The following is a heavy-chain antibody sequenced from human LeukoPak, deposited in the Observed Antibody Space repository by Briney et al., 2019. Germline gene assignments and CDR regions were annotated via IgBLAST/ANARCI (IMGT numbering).Heavy chain of an antibody. CDR2: ISYDGSNK. D-gene: IGHD6-13*01. J-gene: IGHJ4*02. CDR3: AKDKGSSSWPIFDY. V-gene: IGHV3-30*18. Sequence: GGSLRPSCAASGFTFSSYGMHWVRQAPGKGLEWVAVISYDGSNKYYADSVKGRFTISRDNSKNTLYLQMNSLRAEDTAVYYCAKDKGSSSWPIFDYWGQGTLVTVSS. CDR1: GFTFSSYG.